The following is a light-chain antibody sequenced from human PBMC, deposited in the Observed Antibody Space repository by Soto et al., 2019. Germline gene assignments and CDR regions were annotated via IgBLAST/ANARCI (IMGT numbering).Light chain of an antibody. CDR3: QQRSNWPIT. CDR2: DAS. V-gene: IGKV3-11*01. CDR1: QSVSSN. J-gene: IGKJ5*01. Sequence: EVVLTHSPATLSLSPGERATLSCGASQSVSSNLAWDQQKPGQAPRLLIYDASSRPTDIPARFSGSGSGTDFTLTISSLEPEDFALYYCQQRSNWPITFGQGTRLEIK.